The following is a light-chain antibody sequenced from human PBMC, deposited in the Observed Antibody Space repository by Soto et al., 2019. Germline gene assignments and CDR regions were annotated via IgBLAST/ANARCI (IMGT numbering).Light chain of an antibody. J-gene: IGLJ1*01. Sequence: QSALTQPPSVSGAPGQRVTISCTGSSSNIGAGYDVHWYQQLPGTAPKLLIYGNSNRPSGVPDRFSGSKSGTSASLAITGLQAEDVADYYCQSYDSSLSGFYVFGTGTKLTVL. CDR2: GNS. CDR3: QSYDSSLSGFYV. CDR1: SSNIGAGYD. V-gene: IGLV1-40*01.